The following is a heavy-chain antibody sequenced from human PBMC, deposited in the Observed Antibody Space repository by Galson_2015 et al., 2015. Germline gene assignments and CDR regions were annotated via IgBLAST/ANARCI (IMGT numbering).Heavy chain of an antibody. V-gene: IGHV3-30*03. Sequence: SLRLSCAASGFTFSSYGMHWVRQAPGKGLEWVAIIVYDGSNKYYADSVKGRFTISRDNSKNTPYLQMFSLRLEDTAVYYCARGDGDYWGQGTLVTVSS. CDR3: ARGDGDY. CDR1: GFTFSSYG. CDR2: IVYDGSNK. J-gene: IGHJ4*02.